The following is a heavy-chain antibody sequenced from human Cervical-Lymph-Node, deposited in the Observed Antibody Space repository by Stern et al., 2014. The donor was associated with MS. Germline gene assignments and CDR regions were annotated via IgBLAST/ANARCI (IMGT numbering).Heavy chain of an antibody. CDR2: VYYGGPT. D-gene: IGHD2-8*02. Sequence: VQLVESGPGLVKPSETLSLTCAVSGDSISSYTHYWAWIRQPPGKGLEWIGWVYYGGPTYNNPPIKSPVPISGDTPKNPFARGLICGPAADTAVYYCAKHACTGAACPFDLWGQGTLVTVSS. CDR1: GDSISSYTHY. J-gene: IGHJ4*02. CDR3: AKHACTGAACPFDL. V-gene: IGHV4-39*01.